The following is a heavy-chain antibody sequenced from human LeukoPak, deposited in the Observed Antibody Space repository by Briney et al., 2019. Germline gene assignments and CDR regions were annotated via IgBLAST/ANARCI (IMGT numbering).Heavy chain of an antibody. V-gene: IGHV4-61*02. CDR3: ARGRFLEWL. D-gene: IGHD3-3*01. J-gene: IGHJ4*02. Sequence: PSETLSLTCTVSGGSISSGSYYWSWIRQPAGKGLEWIGRIYTSGSTNYNPSLKRRVTISVDTSKNQFSLKLSSVTAADTAVYYCARGRFLEWLWGQGTLVTVSS. CDR2: IYTSGST. CDR1: GGSISSGSYY.